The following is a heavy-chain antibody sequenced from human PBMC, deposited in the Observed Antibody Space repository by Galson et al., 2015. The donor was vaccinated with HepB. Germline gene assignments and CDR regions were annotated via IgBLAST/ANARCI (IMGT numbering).Heavy chain of an antibody. CDR3: ATAWGGSYARSDY. Sequence: SLRLSCAASGFTFTSYGMNWVRQAPGKGLEWVSAISTSGSNTYYAHSVKGRFTISRDNSKNTLYLQMKRLRAEDTAVYYCATAWGGSYARSDYWGQGTLVTVSS. CDR2: ISTSGSNT. CDR1: GFTFTSYG. J-gene: IGHJ4*02. V-gene: IGHV3-23*01. D-gene: IGHD1-26*01.